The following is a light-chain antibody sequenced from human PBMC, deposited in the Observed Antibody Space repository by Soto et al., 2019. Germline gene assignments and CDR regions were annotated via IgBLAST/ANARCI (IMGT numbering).Light chain of an antibody. CDR2: AAS. V-gene: IGKV1-5*01. CDR1: QSISNW. Sequence: DIQMTQSPSTLSASVGDRVTITCRASQSISNWLAWYQQKPGKAPKLLMFAASTLQSGVPSRFSGSGSGTEFTLTISSLQPDDFATYYCQHYNSYSEAFGQGTKVDIK. J-gene: IGKJ1*01. CDR3: QHYNSYSEA.